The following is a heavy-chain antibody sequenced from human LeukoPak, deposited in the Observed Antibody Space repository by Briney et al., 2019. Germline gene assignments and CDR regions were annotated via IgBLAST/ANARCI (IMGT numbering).Heavy chain of an antibody. CDR2: SNPNSGRT. J-gene: IGHJ4*02. CDR3: ARDRGGWYGY. CDR1: GYTFTGYY. Sequence: ASVKVSCKASGYTFTGYYMHWVRQAPGQGLEWMGRSNPNSGRTNYAQKFQGRVTMTRDTSISTAYMELSRLRSDDTAVYYCARDRGGWYGYWGQGTLVTVSS. D-gene: IGHD6-19*01. V-gene: IGHV1-2*06.